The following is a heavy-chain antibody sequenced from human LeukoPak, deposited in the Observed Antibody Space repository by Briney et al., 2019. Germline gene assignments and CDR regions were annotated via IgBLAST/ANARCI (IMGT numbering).Heavy chain of an antibody. CDR1: GYTFTGYY. CDR3: ARGESSSGWYGLYYFDY. D-gene: IGHD6-19*01. Sequence: ASVKVSCKASGYTFTGYYMHWVRQAPGQGLEWMGWINPNSGGTNYAQKFQGWVTMTRGTSISTAYMELSRLRSDDTAVYYCARGESSSGWYGLYYFDYWGQGTLVTVSS. CDR2: INPNSGGT. V-gene: IGHV1-2*04. J-gene: IGHJ4*02.